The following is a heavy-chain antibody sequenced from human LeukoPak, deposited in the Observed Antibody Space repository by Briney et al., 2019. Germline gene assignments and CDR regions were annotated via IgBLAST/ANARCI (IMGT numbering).Heavy chain of an antibody. V-gene: IGHV3-23*01. Sequence: GSLRLSCAASGFTFTYYGLSWVRQAPGKGLEWVSAISGSGASPFYADSAKGRFTISRDNSQNTLYLQMSSLRAEDTAVYYCAKDRDYYGSGSPPFDYWGQGTLVTVSS. CDR2: ISGSGASP. CDR3: AKDRDYYGSGSPPFDY. CDR1: GFTFTYYG. J-gene: IGHJ4*02. D-gene: IGHD3-10*01.